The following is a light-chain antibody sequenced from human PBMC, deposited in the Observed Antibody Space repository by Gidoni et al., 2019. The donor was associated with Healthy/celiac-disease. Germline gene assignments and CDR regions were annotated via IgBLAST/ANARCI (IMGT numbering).Light chain of an antibody. J-gene: IGLJ2*01. CDR3: CSYAGSYTFVV. Sequence: QSALTQPRSVSGSPGQSVTISCTGTSSDVGGYNYVSWYQQLPGKAPKLMIYDVSKRPSGVPDRLSGSKSGNTASLTISGLQAEDEADYYCCSYAGSYTFVVFGGGTKLTVL. CDR2: DVS. V-gene: IGLV2-11*01. CDR1: SSDVGGYNY.